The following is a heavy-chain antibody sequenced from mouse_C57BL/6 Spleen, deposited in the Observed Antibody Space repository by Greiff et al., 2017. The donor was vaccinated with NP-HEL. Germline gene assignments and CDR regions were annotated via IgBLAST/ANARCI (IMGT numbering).Heavy chain of an antibody. D-gene: IGHD1-1*01. CDR1: GFTFSDYY. Sequence: EVQVVESEGGLVQPGSSMKLSCTASGFTFSDYYMAWVRQVPEKGLEWVANINYDGSSTYYLDSLKSRFIISRDNAKNILYLQMSSLKSEDTATYYCAREITTVVAHFDYWGQGTTLTVSS. J-gene: IGHJ2*01. CDR2: INYDGSST. V-gene: IGHV5-16*01. CDR3: AREITTVVAHFDY.